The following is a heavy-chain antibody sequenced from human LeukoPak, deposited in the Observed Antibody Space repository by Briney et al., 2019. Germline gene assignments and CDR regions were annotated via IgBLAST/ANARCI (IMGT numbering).Heavy chain of an antibody. V-gene: IGHV3-23*01. Sequence: PGGSLRLSCAVSGFTFRNHDMTWVRQTPGKGLEWVSSISATGGHTYYADSVQGRFTISRDNSKNTLSLQLNSLRAEDTAVYYCAKADYPTVSCIDDWGQGTPVTVSS. D-gene: IGHD2-15*01. CDR1: GFTFRNHD. CDR3: AKADYPTVSCIDD. CDR2: ISATGGHT. J-gene: IGHJ4*02.